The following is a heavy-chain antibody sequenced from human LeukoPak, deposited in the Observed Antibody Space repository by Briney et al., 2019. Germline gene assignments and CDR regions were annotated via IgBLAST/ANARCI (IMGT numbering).Heavy chain of an antibody. CDR3: ARLYYDFWSGYYYYFDY. Sequence: SETLSLTCAVYGGSFSGYYWSLIRQPPGKGLEWIGEINHSGSTNYNPSLRSRVTISVDTSKNQFSLKLSSVTAADTVVYYCARLYYDFWSGYYYYFDYWGQGTLVTVSS. J-gene: IGHJ4*02. CDR1: GGSFSGYY. D-gene: IGHD3-3*01. CDR2: INHSGST. V-gene: IGHV4-34*01.